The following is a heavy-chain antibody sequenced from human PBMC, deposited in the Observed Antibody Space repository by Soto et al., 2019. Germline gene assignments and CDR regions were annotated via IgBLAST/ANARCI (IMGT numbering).Heavy chain of an antibody. CDR1: GFTFSGSA. Sequence: GGSLRLSCAASGFTFSGSAMHWVRQASGKGLEWVGRIRSKANSYATAYAASVKGRFTISRDDSKNTAYLQMNSLKTEDTAVYYCTSPLGVWGSYRGAFDIWGQGTMVTVSS. J-gene: IGHJ3*02. CDR3: TSPLGVWGSYRGAFDI. D-gene: IGHD3-16*02. V-gene: IGHV3-73*01. CDR2: IRSKANSYAT.